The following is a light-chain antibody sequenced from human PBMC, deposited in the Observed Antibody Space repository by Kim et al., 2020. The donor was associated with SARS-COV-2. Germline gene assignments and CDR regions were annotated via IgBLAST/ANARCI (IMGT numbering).Light chain of an antibody. CDR1: QSVSSSY. J-gene: IGKJ1*01. V-gene: IGKV3-20*01. CDR2: GAS. Sequence: EIVLTQSPGNLSLSPGERATLSCRASQSVSSSYLAWYQQKPGQAPRLLIYGASSRATGIPDRFSGSGSGTDFTLTISRLEPEDFAVYYCQQYGRSRWTFGQGTKVDIK. CDR3: QQYGRSRWT.